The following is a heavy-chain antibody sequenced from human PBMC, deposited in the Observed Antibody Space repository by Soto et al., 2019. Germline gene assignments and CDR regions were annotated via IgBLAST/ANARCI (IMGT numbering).Heavy chain of an antibody. CDR2: INAGNGNT. V-gene: IGHV1-3*01. CDR1: GYTFTTYA. D-gene: IGHD3-10*01. CDR3: GRWFKSAGCLPP. Sequence: QVQLVQSGPEVKKPGASVKVSCKASGYTFTTYAIHWVRQAPGQGLEWMGWINAGNGNTEFSERFRGRVTITRDTSGTTANMVPTGLTYETTVYYYGGRWFKSAGCLPPGRRAPLVTVS. J-gene: IGHJ5*02.